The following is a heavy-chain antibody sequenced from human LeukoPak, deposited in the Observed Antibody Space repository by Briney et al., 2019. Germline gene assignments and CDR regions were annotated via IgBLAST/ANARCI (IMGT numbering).Heavy chain of an antibody. CDR2: MNPDSGGT. J-gene: IGHJ4*02. V-gene: IGHV1-2*02. CDR3: GRGQLRVLLGLDY. D-gene: IGHD2-15*01. Sequence: ASVKVSCTTSGFSFTGYYMHWVRQAPGQGPEWMGWMNPDSGGTNYAQSFQGRVTTTRDTSISTAYMEQYSLTSEDTAVYYCGRGQLRVLLGLDYWGQGTLVTVSS. CDR1: GFSFTGYY.